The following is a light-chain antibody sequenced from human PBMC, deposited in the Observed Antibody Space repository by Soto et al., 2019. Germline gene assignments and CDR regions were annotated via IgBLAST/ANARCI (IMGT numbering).Light chain of an antibody. Sequence: EIVLTQSPGTLSLSPGERATLSCRASQSFSNSYLAWYQQKPGQAPRLLIYGVSSRATGIPDRFSGSGSGTDFTLTISRLEPEDFAVYYCQQYSSSRTFGQGTKVEI. CDR2: GVS. V-gene: IGKV3-20*01. CDR1: QSFSNSY. J-gene: IGKJ1*01. CDR3: QQYSSSRT.